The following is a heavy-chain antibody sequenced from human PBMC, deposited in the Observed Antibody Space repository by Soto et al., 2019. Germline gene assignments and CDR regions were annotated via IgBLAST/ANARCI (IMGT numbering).Heavy chain of an antibody. CDR2: IYYSGST. CDR3: ARATPPGGTLYSYYGRDV. CDR1: GGSISSYY. Sequence: ETLSLTCTVSGGSISSYYWSWIRQPPGKGLEWIGYIYYSGSTNYNPSLKSRVTISVDTSKNQFSLKLSSVTAADTAVYYCARATPPGGTLYSYYGRDVGGQGPRVTV. J-gene: IGHJ6*02. D-gene: IGHD3-16*01. V-gene: IGHV4-59*01.